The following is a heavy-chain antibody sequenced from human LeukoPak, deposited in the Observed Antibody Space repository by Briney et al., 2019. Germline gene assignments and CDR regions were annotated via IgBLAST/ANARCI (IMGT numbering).Heavy chain of an antibody. CDR3: AKQGCTSATCYLNC. CDR2: LSGSGGST. J-gene: IGHJ4*02. CDR1: GFTFSSYG. D-gene: IGHD2-2*01. V-gene: IGHV3-23*01. Sequence: PGGSLRLSCAASGFTFSSYGMSWVRQAPGKGLEWVSGLSGSGGSTFYADSVRGRFTISRDNSKSTLYLQMNSLRAEDTAMYYCAKQGCTSATCYLNCWGQGTLVTVSS.